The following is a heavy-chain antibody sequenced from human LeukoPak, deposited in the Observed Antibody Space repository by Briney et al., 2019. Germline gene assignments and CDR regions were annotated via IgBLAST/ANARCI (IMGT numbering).Heavy chain of an antibody. CDR2: IRSKAYGGTT. CDR3: TRDRDIVVVPPDY. V-gene: IGHV3-49*03. CDR1: GFTFSDYY. Sequence: GGSLRLSCAASGFTFSDYYMSWIRQAPGKGLEWVGFIRSKAYGGTTEYAASVKGRFTISRDDSKSIAYLQMNSLKTEDTAVYYCTRDRDIVVVPPDYWGQGTLVTVSS. D-gene: IGHD2-2*01. J-gene: IGHJ4*02.